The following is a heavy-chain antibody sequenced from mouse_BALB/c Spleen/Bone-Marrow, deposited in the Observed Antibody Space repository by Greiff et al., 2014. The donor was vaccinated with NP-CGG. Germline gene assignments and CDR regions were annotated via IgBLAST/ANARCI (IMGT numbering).Heavy chain of an antibody. CDR2: IYPGSGST. Sequence: GSELVRPGASVKLSCKASGYTFTSYWMRWVKQRHGQGLEWIGNIYPGSGSTNYDEKFKSKGTLTVDTSSSTAYMHLSSLTSEDSAVYYCTRGFAYWGQGTLVTVSA. V-gene: IGHV1S22*01. CDR3: TRGFAY. J-gene: IGHJ3*01. CDR1: GYTFTSYW.